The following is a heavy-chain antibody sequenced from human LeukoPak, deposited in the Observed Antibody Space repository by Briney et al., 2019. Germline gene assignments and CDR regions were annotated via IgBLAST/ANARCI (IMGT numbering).Heavy chain of an antibody. CDR2: TYYRSKWYN. Sequence: SQTLSLTCAISEDSVSSNSAAWYWIRQSPSRGLEWLGRTYYRSKWYNDYAVSVKSRITINSDTSKNQFSLQLNSVTPEDTAVYYCAREAANYFDYWGQGTLVTVSS. J-gene: IGHJ4*02. V-gene: IGHV6-1*01. CDR1: EDSVSSNSAA. D-gene: IGHD5-18*01. CDR3: AREAANYFDY.